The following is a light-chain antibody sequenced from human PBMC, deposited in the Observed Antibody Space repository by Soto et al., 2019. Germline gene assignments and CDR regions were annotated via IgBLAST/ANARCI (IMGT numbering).Light chain of an antibody. CDR1: QSVSSH. J-gene: IGKJ4*01. CDR3: QHSHSYTHT. V-gene: IGKV1-39*01. Sequence: DIQRTQSLLSLSASVGDSVTITCRASQSVSSHLNWYQQKPGKAPKLLIYAASTLQGGVPSRFSGSGSGTEFTLTISSLQPEDFATYYCQHSHSYTHTVGGGTKVDTK. CDR2: AAS.